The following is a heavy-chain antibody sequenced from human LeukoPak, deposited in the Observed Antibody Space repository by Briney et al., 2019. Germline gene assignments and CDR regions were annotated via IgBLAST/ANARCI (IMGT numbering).Heavy chain of an antibody. Sequence: ASVKVSCKASGYTFTGYYMHWVRQAPGQGLEWMGIINPSGGSTSYAQKFQGRVTMTRDTSTSTVYMELSSLRSEDTAVYYCGRGGNDFWSGLGLDYWGQGTLVTVSS. V-gene: IGHV1-46*03. D-gene: IGHD3-3*01. CDR2: INPSGGST. J-gene: IGHJ4*02. CDR3: GRGGNDFWSGLGLDY. CDR1: GYTFTGYY.